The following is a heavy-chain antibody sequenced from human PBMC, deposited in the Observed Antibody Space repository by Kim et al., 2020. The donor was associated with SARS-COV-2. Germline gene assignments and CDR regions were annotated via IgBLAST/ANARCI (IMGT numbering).Heavy chain of an antibody. J-gene: IGHJ3*02. CDR3: AKVHFPRFYID. CDR1: GFTFSSYG. Sequence: GGSLRLSCAASGFTFSSYGMHWVRQAPGKGLEWVAVISYDGSNKYYADSVKGGLTISRTISKKRRICQLKCLKVKTRLVFYLAKVHFPRFYID. CDR2: ISYDGSNK. V-gene: IGHV3-30*18. D-gene: IGHD3-3*02.